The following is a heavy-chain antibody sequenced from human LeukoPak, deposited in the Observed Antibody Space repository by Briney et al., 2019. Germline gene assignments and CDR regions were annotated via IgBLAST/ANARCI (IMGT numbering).Heavy chain of an antibody. CDR3: AREDDSSGLRY. CDR1: GYTFTSYY. J-gene: IGHJ4*02. CDR2: INPSGGST. V-gene: IGHV1-46*01. D-gene: IGHD6-19*01. Sequence: GASVKVSCKASGYTFTSYYMHWVRLAPGQGLEWMGIINPSGGSTSYSQKFQGRVTMTRDTSTSTVYMELSSLRSEDAAVYYCAREDDSSGLRYWGQGTLVTASS.